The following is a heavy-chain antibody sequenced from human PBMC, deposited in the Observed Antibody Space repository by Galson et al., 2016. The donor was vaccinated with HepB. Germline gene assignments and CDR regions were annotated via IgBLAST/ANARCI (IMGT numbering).Heavy chain of an antibody. V-gene: IGHV4-39*01. CDR2: IYHSGNT. D-gene: IGHD3-9*01. Sequence: SETLSLTCTVSGGSIRGSIYYWGWIRPPPGKGLEWIGSIYHSGNTYYSPSLSPSLKSRVTISVDTSKNQFSLKLRSVTAADTAVYYCASHDDSDWDYWGQGTLVTVSP. CDR3: ASHDDSDWDY. J-gene: IGHJ4*02. CDR1: GGSIRGSIYY.